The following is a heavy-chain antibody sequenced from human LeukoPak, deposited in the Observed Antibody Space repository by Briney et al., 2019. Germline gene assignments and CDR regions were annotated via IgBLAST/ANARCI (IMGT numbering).Heavy chain of an antibody. J-gene: IGHJ5*02. CDR3: ARAAQGSSWYNWFDP. D-gene: IGHD6-13*01. CDR2: IYYNGST. V-gene: IGHV4-59*01. CDR1: GGSISSYY. Sequence: SETLSLTCTVSGGSISSYYWSWIRQPPGKGLEWIGYIYYNGSTNYNPSLKSRVTISVDTSKNQFSLKLSSVTAADTAVYYCARAAQGSSWYNWFDPWGQGTLVTVSS.